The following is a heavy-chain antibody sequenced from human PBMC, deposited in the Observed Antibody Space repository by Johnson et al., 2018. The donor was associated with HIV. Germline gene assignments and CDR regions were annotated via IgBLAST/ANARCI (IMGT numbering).Heavy chain of an antibody. Sequence: QMQLVESGGGVVQPGRSLRLSCTASGFTLSSYAIHWVRQAPGKGLEWVAVISYDGSNKYYADSVKGRFTISRENAKNSLYLQMNSLRAGDTAVYYCARECEDAFDIWGQGTMVTVSS. CDR1: GFTLSSYA. CDR3: ARECEDAFDI. CDR2: ISYDGSNK. J-gene: IGHJ3*02. V-gene: IGHV3-30*14.